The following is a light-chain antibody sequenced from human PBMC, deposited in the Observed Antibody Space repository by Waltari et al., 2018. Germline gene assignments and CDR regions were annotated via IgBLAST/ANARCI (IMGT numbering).Light chain of an antibody. CDR2: DVS. CDR3: CSFAGSYTFV. Sequence: QSALTQPCSVSGSPGQSVPISCTGTSRDVRGYHYVSWFQQHPGKVPKLLIYDVSERPADVPDRFSGSKSANTASLTISGLQTEDEADYYCCSFAGSYTFVFGTGTRVTVL. J-gene: IGLJ1*01. V-gene: IGLV2-11*01. CDR1: SRDVRGYHY.